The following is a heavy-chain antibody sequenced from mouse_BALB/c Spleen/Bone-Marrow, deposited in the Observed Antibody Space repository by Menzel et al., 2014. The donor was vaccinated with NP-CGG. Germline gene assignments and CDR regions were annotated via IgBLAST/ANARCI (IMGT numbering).Heavy chain of an antibody. CDR2: INPGSGGT. CDR1: GYAFTNYL. V-gene: IGHV1-54*01. CDR3: ARCLTGTSALDF. D-gene: IGHD4-1*01. J-gene: IGHJ4*01. Sequence: VHLVESGAELVRPGTSVKVFCKASGYAFTNYLIEWVKQRPGQGLEWIGVINPGSGGTNYNEKFRGKATLTADKSSSTAYMQLSSLTSDDSAVYFCARCLTGTSALDFWGQGTSVTVSS.